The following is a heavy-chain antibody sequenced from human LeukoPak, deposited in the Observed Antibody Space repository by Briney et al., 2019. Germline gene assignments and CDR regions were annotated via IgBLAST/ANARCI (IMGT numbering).Heavy chain of an antibody. CDR2: SNPYNGKT. Sequence: ASVKVSCKASGYSFINYVITWVRQAPGQGLEWIGWSNPYNGKTNYAQKLQGRVTMTTDTSTNTAYMELRSLRSDDTAVYYCARGRIDIVRVPVSNWFDPWGQGPLVTVSS. CDR1: GYSFINYV. V-gene: IGHV1-18*01. J-gene: IGHJ5*02. D-gene: IGHD2-2*01. CDR3: ARGRIDIVRVPVSNWFDP.